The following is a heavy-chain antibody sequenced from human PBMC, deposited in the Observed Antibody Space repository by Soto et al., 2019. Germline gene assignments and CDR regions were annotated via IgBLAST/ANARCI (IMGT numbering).Heavy chain of an antibody. D-gene: IGHD6-6*01. CDR3: ARDGEQLVRNYYYYYGMDV. J-gene: IGHJ6*02. CDR2: ISSSSSYI. CDR1: GFTFSSYS. Sequence: GGSLRLSXAASGFTFSSYSMNWVRQAPGKGLEWVSSISSSSSYIYYADSVKGRFTISRDNAKNSLYLQMNSLRAEDTAVYYCARDGEQLVRNYYYYYGMDVWGQGTTVTVSS. V-gene: IGHV3-21*01.